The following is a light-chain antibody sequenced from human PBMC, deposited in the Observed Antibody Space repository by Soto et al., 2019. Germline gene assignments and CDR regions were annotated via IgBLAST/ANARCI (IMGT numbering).Light chain of an antibody. CDR1: QSVSSN. CDR2: GAS. V-gene: IGKV3-15*01. Sequence: EIVMTQSPATLSVSPGERATLSCRASQSVSSNLAWYQQKPGQAPRLLIYGASTSSTGIPARFSGSRSGTEFTLTISSLLSEDCAVYYCQQYYNWTPLTFGGGTKVEIK. J-gene: IGKJ4*01. CDR3: QQYYNWTPLT.